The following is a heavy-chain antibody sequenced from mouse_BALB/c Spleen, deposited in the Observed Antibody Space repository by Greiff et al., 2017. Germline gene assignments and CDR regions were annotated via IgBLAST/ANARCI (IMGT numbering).Heavy chain of an antibody. Sequence: VQLQQSGAELAKPGASVKMSCTASGYTFTSYWMHWVKQRPGQGLEWIGYINPSTGYTEYNQKFKDKATLTADKSSSTAYMQLSSLTSEDSAVYYCARLTAWFAYWGQGTLVTVSA. J-gene: IGHJ3*01. CDR2: INPSTGYT. V-gene: IGHV1-7*01. CDR3: ARLTAWFAY. CDR1: GYTFTSYW.